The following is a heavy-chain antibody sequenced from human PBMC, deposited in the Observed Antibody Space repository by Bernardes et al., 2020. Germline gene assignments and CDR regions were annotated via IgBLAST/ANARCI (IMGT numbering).Heavy chain of an antibody. CDR1: GYNYTNYW. CDR2: IYPGDSDT. D-gene: IGHD6-13*01. CDR3: ARPIGAAGTAGWNAFDI. Sequence: GESLKISCKGSGYNYTNYWLGWVRQMPGKGLEWMGIIYPGDSDTRYSPSLQGQVTISADTSISTAYLQWSSLKAWDTAMYYCARPIGAAGTAGWNAFDIWGQGTMVTVSS. V-gene: IGHV5-51*01. J-gene: IGHJ3*02.